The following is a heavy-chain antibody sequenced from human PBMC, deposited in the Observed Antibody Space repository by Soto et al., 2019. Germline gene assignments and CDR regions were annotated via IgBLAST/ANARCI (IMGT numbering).Heavy chain of an antibody. J-gene: IGHJ4*02. CDR3: ARAGYSTSWVGILATGVHVVEIDY. V-gene: IGHV1-18*01. Sequence: QVLLEQSGAEVTRSGASLKVSCKASGYPFISYGIAWVRQAPGQGLERKGRIRTYNGNTKYAPKFQARVTMTTDTSTSPAYMDVRRMRFDDTAVYYWARAGYSTSWVGILATGVHVVEIDYWGQGTLVTVSS. CDR2: IRTYNGNT. CDR1: GYPFISYG. D-gene: IGHD6-13*01.